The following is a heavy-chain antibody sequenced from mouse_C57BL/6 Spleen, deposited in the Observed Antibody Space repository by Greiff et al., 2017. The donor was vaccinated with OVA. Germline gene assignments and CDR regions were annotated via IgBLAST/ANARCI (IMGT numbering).Heavy chain of an antibody. CDR3: ARQGCTTVVAKRWYFDV. V-gene: IGHV5-9*01. CDR1: GFTFSSYT. D-gene: IGHD1-1*01. Sequence: EVKLMESGGGLVKPGGSLKLSCAASGFTFSSYTMSWVRQTPEKRLEWVATISGGGGNTYYPDSVKGRFTISRDNAKNTLYLQMSSLRSEDTALYYCARQGCTTVVAKRWYFDVWGTGTTVTVSS. CDR2: ISGGGGNT. J-gene: IGHJ1*03.